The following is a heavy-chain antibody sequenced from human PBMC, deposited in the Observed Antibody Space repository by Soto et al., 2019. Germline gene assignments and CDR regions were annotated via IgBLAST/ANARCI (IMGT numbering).Heavy chain of an antibody. CDR1: GDSISRRTW. Sequence: SETLSLTFALPGDSISRRTWWTWVRQPPGNGLDWIGKIDDNGVANYNPSLEGRVTISKDISKNQISLKVTSVTAADSAVYYCARMNRDYYYYGMDVWGQGATGTVS. V-gene: IGHV4-4*02. CDR3: ARMNRDYYYYGMDV. CDR2: IDDNGVA. J-gene: IGHJ6*02.